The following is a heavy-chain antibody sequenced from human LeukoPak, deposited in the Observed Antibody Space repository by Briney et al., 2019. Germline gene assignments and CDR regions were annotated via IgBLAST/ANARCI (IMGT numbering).Heavy chain of an antibody. CDR1: GFTVSSNY. CDR3: VRAGDRSGYYGLFGY. D-gene: IGHD3-22*01. CDR2: IYSDGYT. Sequence: HSGGPLRLSCAASGFTVSSNYMSWVRQAPGKGLEWVSVIYSDGYTYYADSVKGRFTISRDNSKNTLYLQMNSLRAEDTAVYYCVRAGDRSGYYGLFGYWGQGTLVTVSS. V-gene: IGHV3-66*01. J-gene: IGHJ4*02.